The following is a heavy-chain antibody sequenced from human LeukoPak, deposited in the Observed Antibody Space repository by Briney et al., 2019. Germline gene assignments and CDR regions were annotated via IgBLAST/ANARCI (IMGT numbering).Heavy chain of an antibody. Sequence: PGGXXXLSXAAXGXTFSSYSMNWVRQAPGKGVEWVSSISSSITYIYYADSVKGRFTISRDNAKNSLYLQMNSLRAEDTAVYYCARDTRITMVRGDPFDYWGQGTLVTVSS. CDR1: GXTFSSYS. D-gene: IGHD3-10*01. CDR2: ISSSITYI. J-gene: IGHJ4*02. V-gene: IGHV3-21*01. CDR3: ARDTRITMVRGDPFDY.